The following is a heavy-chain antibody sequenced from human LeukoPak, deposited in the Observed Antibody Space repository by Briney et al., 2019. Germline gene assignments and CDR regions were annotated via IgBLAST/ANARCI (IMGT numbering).Heavy chain of an antibody. CDR1: GFTFSVYY. Sequence: GGSLRLSCAASGFTFSVYYMSWIRQAPGKGLEWVSYISSSSSYTNYADSVKGRFTISRDNAKNSLYLQMNSLRAEDTAVYYCAREVAAAGALDYWGQGTLVTVSS. V-gene: IGHV3-11*06. CDR2: ISSSSSYT. D-gene: IGHD6-13*01. J-gene: IGHJ4*02. CDR3: AREVAAAGALDY.